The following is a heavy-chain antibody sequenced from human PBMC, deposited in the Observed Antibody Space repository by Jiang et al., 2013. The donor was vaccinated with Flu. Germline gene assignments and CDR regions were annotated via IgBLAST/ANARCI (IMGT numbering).Heavy chain of an antibody. Sequence: PGLVKPSETLSLTCTVSGGSISSSSYYWDWIRQPPGKGLEWIGSIYYSGSTYFNPSLKSRVTISVDTSKNQFSLKLSSVTAADAAVYYCARRAYGDFVGYYDYWGQGTLVTVSS. CDR3: ARRAYGDFVGYYDY. CDR1: GGSISSSSYY. J-gene: IGHJ4*02. D-gene: IGHD4-17*01. CDR2: IYYSGST. V-gene: IGHV4-39*01.